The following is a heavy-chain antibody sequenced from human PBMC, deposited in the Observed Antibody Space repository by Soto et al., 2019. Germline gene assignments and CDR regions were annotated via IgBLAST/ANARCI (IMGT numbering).Heavy chain of an antibody. CDR3: ARSDTHYYYGMDV. D-gene: IGHD2-21*02. CDR2: ISYDGSNK. V-gene: IGHV3-30-3*01. Sequence: QVQLVESGGGVVQPGRSLRLSCAASGFTFSSYAMHWVRQAPGKGLEWVAVISYDGSNKYYADSVKGRFTISRGNSKNTLYLQMNSLRAEDTAVYYCARSDTHYYYGMDVWGQGTTVTVSS. CDR1: GFTFSSYA. J-gene: IGHJ6*02.